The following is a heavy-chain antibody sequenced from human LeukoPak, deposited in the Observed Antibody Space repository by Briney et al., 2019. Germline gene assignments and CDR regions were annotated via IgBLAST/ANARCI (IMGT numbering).Heavy chain of an antibody. CDR2: IKFQHDGGAT. V-gene: IGHV3-15*01. CDR3: ANYLPAQAI. D-gene: IGHD5-24*01. J-gene: IGHJ4*02. CDR1: GFTFSLAW. Sequence: PGGSLRLPCVASGFTFSLAWMSWVRQAPGKGLEWIGHIKFQHDGGATDYAAPVKGRFTISRDNSKNTLYLQMNSLRAEDTAVYYCANYLPAQAIWGQGTLVTVSS.